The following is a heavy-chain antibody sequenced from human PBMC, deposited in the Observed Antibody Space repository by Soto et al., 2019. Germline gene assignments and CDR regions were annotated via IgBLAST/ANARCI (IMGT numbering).Heavy chain of an antibody. Sequence: SETLSLTCTVSGGSISSSSYYWGWIRQPPGKGLEWIGSIYYSGSTYYNPSLKSRVTISVDTSKNQFSLKLSSVTAADTAVYYCATDTEEAVAGWGVDYWGQGTLVTVSS. J-gene: IGHJ4*02. CDR2: IYYSGST. V-gene: IGHV4-39*02. CDR3: ATDTEEAVAGWGVDY. D-gene: IGHD6-19*01. CDR1: GGSISSSSYY.